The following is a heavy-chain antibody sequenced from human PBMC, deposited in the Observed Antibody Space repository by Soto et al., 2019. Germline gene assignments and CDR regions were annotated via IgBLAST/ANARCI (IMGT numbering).Heavy chain of an antibody. CDR3: AKDPYYDFWSGYVGGMDV. CDR2: ISGSGGST. Sequence: PGGSLRLSCAASGFTFSSYAMSWVRQAPGKGLEWVSAISGSGGSTYYADSVKGRFTISRDNSKNTLYLQMNSLRAEDTAVYYRAKDPYYDFWSGYVGGMDVWGQGTTVTVSS. J-gene: IGHJ6*02. CDR1: GFTFSSYA. V-gene: IGHV3-23*01. D-gene: IGHD3-3*01.